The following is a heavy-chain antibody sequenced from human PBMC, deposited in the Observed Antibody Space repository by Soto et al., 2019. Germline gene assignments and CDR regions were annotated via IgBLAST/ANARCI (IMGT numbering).Heavy chain of an antibody. CDR3: ARDRGALGP. CDR1: GFTFTGYW. J-gene: IGHJ5*02. Sequence: PGESLKISCAASGFTFTGYWMSWVRQGPGRGLEWVANTNEDGREKFYVDSVKGRFTISGDNAKNSLYLQMNSLRAEDTAVYYCARDRGALGPWGQGTLVTVSS. V-gene: IGHV3-7*01. D-gene: IGHD3-16*01. CDR2: TNEDGREK.